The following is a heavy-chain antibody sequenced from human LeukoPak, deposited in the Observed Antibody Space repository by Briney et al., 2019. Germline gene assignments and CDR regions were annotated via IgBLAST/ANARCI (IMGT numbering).Heavy chain of an antibody. CDR3: ARHFRAWFGELLYFFDY. D-gene: IGHD3-10*01. Sequence: SETLSLTCAVYGGSFSGYYWSWIRQPPGKGLEWIGEINHSGSTNYNPSLKSRVTISVDTSKNQFSLKLSSVTAADTAVYYCARHFRAWFGELLYFFDYWGQGTLVTVSS. J-gene: IGHJ4*02. CDR1: GGSFSGYY. CDR2: INHSGST. V-gene: IGHV4-34*01.